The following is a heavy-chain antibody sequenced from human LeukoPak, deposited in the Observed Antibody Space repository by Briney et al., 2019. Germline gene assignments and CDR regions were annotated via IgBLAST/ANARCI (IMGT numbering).Heavy chain of an antibody. D-gene: IGHD5-18*01. J-gene: IGHJ4*02. CDR3: ARGVVDTAMGFDY. V-gene: IGHV4-38-2*02. Sequence: SETLSLTCTVSGYSISSGYYWGWIRQPPGKGLEWIGSIYHSGSTYYNPSLKSRVTISVDTSKNQFSLKLSSVTAADTAVYYCARGVVDTAMGFDYWGQGTLVTVSS. CDR1: GYSISSGYY. CDR2: IYHSGST.